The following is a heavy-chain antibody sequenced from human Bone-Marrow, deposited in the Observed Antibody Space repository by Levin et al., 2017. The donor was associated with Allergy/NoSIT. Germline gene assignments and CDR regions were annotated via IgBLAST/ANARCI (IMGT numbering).Heavy chain of an antibody. CDR2: IYHGGTT. J-gene: IGHJ2*01. CDR3: AREGSDHYGSDLYFPPPFWYFDL. Sequence: SETLSLTCAVSGGSISSGDYSWSWIRQPPGKGLEWIGYIYHGGTTFYNPSLERRVTISVDRSMNQFSLRLRSVNAADTAVYYCAREGSDHYGSDLYFPPPFWYFDLWGRGTLVPVSS. CDR1: GGSISSGDYS. V-gene: IGHV4-30-2*01. D-gene: IGHD3-10*01.